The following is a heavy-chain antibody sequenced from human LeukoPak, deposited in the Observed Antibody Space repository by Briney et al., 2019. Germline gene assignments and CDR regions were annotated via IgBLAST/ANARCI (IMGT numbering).Heavy chain of an antibody. J-gene: IGHJ2*01. CDR1: GFNFDDYA. CDR3: TRRAARWQFDL. Sequence: GGSLRLSCAVSGFNFDDYAMHWVRQAPGKGLEWVSGINWKTGNGIYADSVKGRFTISRDNAKNSLYLQMSSLRAEDTALYYCTRRAARWQFDLWGRGTLLTVSS. CDR2: INWKTGNG. V-gene: IGHV3-9*01. D-gene: IGHD5-24*01.